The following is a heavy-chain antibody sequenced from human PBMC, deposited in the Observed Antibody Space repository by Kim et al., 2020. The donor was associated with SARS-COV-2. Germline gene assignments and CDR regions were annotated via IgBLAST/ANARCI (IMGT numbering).Heavy chain of an antibody. V-gene: IGHV1-46*01. CDR3: ARERYSSSWYHPLRGMDV. D-gene: IGHD6-13*01. CDR2: INPSGGST. J-gene: IGHJ6*02. CDR1: GYTFTSYY. Sequence: ASVKVSCKASGYTFTSYYMHWVRQAPGQGLEWMGIINPSGGSTSYAQKFQGRVTMTRDTSTSTVYMELSSLRSEDTAVYYCARERYSSSWYHPLRGMDVWGQGTTVTVSS.